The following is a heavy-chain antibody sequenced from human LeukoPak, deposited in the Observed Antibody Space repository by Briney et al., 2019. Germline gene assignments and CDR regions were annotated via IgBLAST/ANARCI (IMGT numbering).Heavy chain of an antibody. V-gene: IGHV1-2*02. J-gene: IGHJ4*02. CDR1: GYTFTGYY. Sequence: ASVKVSCEASGYTFTGYYVHWVRQAPGQGLEWMGWINPYSGDTNYAQKFQGRVTMTRDTSISTAYMELSSLKSDDTAVYYCARVAMSGIGSDDFWGQGTLVTASS. CDR2: INPYSGDT. CDR3: ARVAMSGIGSDDF. D-gene: IGHD1-26*01.